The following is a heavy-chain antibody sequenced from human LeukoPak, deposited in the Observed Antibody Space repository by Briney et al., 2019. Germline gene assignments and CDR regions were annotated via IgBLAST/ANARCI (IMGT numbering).Heavy chain of an antibody. V-gene: IGHV1-2*02. D-gene: IGHD3-16*01. CDR1: GYTFTGYY. CDR3: AKPGGYAFDI. CDR2: INPNTGGT. J-gene: IGHJ3*02. Sequence: GASVTVSCKASGYTFTGYYMHWVRQAPGQGLEWMGWINPNTGGTYYAQNFRGRVTMTRDTSVSTAYMELSRLRSDDTAVYYCAKPGGYAFDIWGQGTMVTVSS.